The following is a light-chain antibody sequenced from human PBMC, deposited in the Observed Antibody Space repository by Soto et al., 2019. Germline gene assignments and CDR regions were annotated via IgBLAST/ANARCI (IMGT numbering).Light chain of an antibody. CDR2: AAS. CDR3: QKCKVAPFT. J-gene: IGKJ4*01. Sequence: DIQMTQSPSTLSASVGDRVTITCRASQDIGNFLAWYQQKPGKVHKXLIYAASTLQSGVPSRFIVSGSGTDLTLTISSLQPEDVDTYYGQKCKVAPFTFGGGTKVDIK. CDR1: QDIGNF. V-gene: IGKV1-27*01.